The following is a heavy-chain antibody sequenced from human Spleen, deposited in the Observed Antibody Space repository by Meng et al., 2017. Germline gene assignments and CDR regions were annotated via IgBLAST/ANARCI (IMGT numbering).Heavy chain of an antibody. CDR3: ARDSLAYRTNDAFDV. J-gene: IGHJ3*01. CDR1: GFTFSSYA. V-gene: IGHV3-30*04. CDR2: ISYDGSNK. D-gene: IGHD1-14*01. Sequence: GESLKISCAASGFTFSSYAMHWVRQAPGKGLEWVTIISYDGSNKYYRDSVKGRFTISRDNSKNTLYLQMNSLRPEDTAVYYCARDSLAYRTNDAFDVWGEGTMVTGSS.